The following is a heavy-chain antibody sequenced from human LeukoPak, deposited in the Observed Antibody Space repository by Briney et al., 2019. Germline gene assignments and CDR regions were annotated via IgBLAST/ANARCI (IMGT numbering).Heavy chain of an antibody. J-gene: IGHJ6*02. Sequence: GGSLRLSCAASGFTFSSYWMHWVRQAPGKGLEWVSRINSDGSSTSYADSVKGRFTISRDNAKNTLYLQMNSLRAEDTAVYYCAGDGDLGWLAYYYYGMDVWGQGTTVTVSS. D-gene: IGHD6-19*01. V-gene: IGHV3-74*01. CDR2: INSDGSST. CDR1: GFTFSSYW. CDR3: AGDGDLGWLAYYYYGMDV.